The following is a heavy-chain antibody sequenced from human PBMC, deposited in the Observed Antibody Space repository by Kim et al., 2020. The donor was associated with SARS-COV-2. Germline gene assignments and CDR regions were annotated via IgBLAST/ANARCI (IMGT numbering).Heavy chain of an antibody. CDR2: ISGSGGST. J-gene: IGHJ5*02. CDR1: GFTFSSYA. Sequence: GGSLRLSCASSGFTFSSYAMSWVRQAPGKGLEWVSAISGSGGSTYYADSVKGRFTISRDNSKNTLYLQMNSLRAEDTAVYYCAKERGSSWYGGWFDPWGQGTLVTVSS. V-gene: IGHV3-23*01. CDR3: AKERGSSWYGGWFDP. D-gene: IGHD6-13*01.